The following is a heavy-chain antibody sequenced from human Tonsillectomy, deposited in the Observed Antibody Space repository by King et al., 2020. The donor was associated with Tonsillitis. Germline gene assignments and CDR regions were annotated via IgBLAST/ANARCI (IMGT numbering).Heavy chain of an antibody. CDR3: ARANVFWRGYVLDYYYGMDV. Sequence: QLQESGPGLVKPSGTLSLTCAVSGGSISSSNWWSWVRQPPGKGLEWIGEIYHSGSTNYNPSLKSRVTISVDKSKNQFSLKLSSVTAADTAVYYCARANVFWRGYVLDYYYGMDVWGQGATVTVSS. V-gene: IGHV4-4*02. D-gene: IGHD3-3*01. CDR2: IYHSGST. J-gene: IGHJ6*02. CDR1: GGSISSSNW.